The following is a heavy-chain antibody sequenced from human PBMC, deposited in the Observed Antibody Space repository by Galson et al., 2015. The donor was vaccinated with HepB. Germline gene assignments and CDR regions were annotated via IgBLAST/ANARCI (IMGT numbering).Heavy chain of an antibody. CDR3: TRLGDPSGYSSR. CDR1: RFIFSGSA. Sequence: SLRLSCAAARFIFSGSAIYWVRQASGTVPGRLAHVRSKAFNYTASYVPSLKGSFSISSEDSVNMAFLHMKSPKTEDTAVYYCTRLGDPSGYSSRWGQGNLVTVSS. CDR2: VRSKAFNYTA. J-gene: IGHJ4*02. V-gene: IGHV3-73*01. D-gene: IGHD6-13*01.